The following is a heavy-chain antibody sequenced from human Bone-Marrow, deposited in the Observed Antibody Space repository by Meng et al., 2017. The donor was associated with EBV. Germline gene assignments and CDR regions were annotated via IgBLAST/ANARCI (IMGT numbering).Heavy chain of an antibody. CDR3: ASWASSIAARPPYY. Sequence: QVLLQPWGAALLKPSETLSLTFAVYGGSFSGYYWSWIRQPPGKGLEWIGEINHSGSTNYNPSLKSRVTISVDTSKNQFSLKLSSVTAADTAVYYCASWASSIAARPPYYWGQGTLVTVSS. CDR2: INHSGST. J-gene: IGHJ4*02. CDR1: GGSFSGYY. V-gene: IGHV4-34*01. D-gene: IGHD6-6*01.